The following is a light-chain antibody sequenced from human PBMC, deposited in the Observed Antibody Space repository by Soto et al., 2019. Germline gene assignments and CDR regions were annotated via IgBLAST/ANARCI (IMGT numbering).Light chain of an antibody. CDR2: DTS. CDR3: QQYDNLPFT. Sequence: DIQLTQSPSSLSASVGDTVTIICQASQEINFYLNWYQQKPGKAPKLLIHDTSKLETGVPSRFSGSRSGTDFTLTISILQPEDLATYHCQQYDNLPFTFGGGTKVDIK. V-gene: IGKV1-33*01. CDR1: QEINFY. J-gene: IGKJ4*01.